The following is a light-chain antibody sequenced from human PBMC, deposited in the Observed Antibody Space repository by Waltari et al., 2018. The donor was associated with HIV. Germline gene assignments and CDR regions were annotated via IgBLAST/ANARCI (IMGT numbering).Light chain of an antibody. CDR2: AVN. Sequence: ALTQPASVSGSPGQSITISCTASTRDIGNFVSWYHHPPGKAPQLLLYAVNRRPSGTSDRFSGSKSGATASLTISGLQIDDEADYYCSSPTTMESVTFGGGTHAVAFGGGTHLTV. V-gene: IGLV2-14*01. J-gene: IGLJ2*01. CDR1: TRDIGNF. CDR3: SSPTTMESVTFGGGTHAVA.